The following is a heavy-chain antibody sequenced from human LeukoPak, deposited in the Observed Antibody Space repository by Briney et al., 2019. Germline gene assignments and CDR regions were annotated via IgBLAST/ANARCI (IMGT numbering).Heavy chain of an antibody. CDR1: GGSISSYY. V-gene: IGHV4-59*01. J-gene: IGHJ4*02. D-gene: IGHD6-13*01. Sequence: SETLSLTCTVSGGSISSYYWSWIRRPPGKGLEWIGYIYYTGSTDYNPSLKSRVAISVDTSKNQFSLKLSSVTAADTAVYYCARGSKAAPGTFDYWGQGTLVTVSS. CDR3: ARGSKAAPGTFDY. CDR2: IYYTGST.